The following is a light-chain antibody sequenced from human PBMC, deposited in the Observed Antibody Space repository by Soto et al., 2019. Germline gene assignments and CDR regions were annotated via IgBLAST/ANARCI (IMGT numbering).Light chain of an antibody. J-gene: IGKJ1*01. Sequence: EIVLTQSPGTLSLYPGERATLSCRASQSISNRYLAWYQQKPGQAPRLLMCGISRRATGIPDRFSGSGSGTDFTLTITRLEPEDFAVYYCQQYVTSSPRTFGQGTKVDI. V-gene: IGKV3-20*01. CDR1: QSISNRY. CDR3: QQYVTSSPRT. CDR2: GIS.